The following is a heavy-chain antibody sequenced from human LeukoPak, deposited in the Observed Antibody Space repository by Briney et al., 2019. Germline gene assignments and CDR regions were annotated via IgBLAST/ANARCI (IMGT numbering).Heavy chain of an antibody. V-gene: IGHV3-21*01. D-gene: IGHD5-12*01. CDR2: ISSSSSYI. CDR3: ARDSSWIYDY. J-gene: IGHJ4*02. Sequence: PGGSLRLSCAASGFTFSSYSMNWVHQAPGKGLEWVSSISSSSSYIYYADSVKGRFTISRDNAKNSLYLQMNSLRAEDTAVYYCARDSSWIYDYWGQGTLVTVSS. CDR1: GFTFSSYS.